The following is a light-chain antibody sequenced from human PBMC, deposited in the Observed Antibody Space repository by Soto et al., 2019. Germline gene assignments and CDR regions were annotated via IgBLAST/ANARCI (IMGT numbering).Light chain of an antibody. V-gene: IGKV3-11*01. Sequence: LIQSPATLSLSPGERLTLACRPTQRVSNSLASYQQRSRQAPRLLIYDPSFRATGIPARFRASGSGTDSSLTITSLEPEDFAVYFGQLSQQRRDCPPITFGQGTRLEIK. CDR1: QRVSNS. CDR3: QLSQQRRDCPPIT. CDR2: DPS. J-gene: IGKJ5*01.